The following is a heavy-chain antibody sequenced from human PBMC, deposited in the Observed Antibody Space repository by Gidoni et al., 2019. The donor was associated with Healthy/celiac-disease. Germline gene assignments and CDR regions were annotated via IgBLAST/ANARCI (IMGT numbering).Heavy chain of an antibody. CDR3: ATSRTYADYGDYGDAFDI. Sequence: QVQLVQSGAEVKKPGASVKVSCKFSGYTLTELSMHWVRQAPGKGLEWMGGFDPEDGETIYAQKFQGRVTMTEDTSTDTAYMELSSLRSEDTAVYYCATSRTYADYGDYGDAFDIWGQGTMVTVSS. J-gene: IGHJ3*02. D-gene: IGHD4-17*01. V-gene: IGHV1-24*01. CDR1: GYTLTELS. CDR2: FDPEDGET.